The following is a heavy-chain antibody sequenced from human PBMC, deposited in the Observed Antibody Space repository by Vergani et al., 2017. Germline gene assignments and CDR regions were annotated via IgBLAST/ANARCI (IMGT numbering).Heavy chain of an antibody. V-gene: IGHV4-38-2*02. Sequence: QVQLKEPGPGLVKPSETLSLTCTVSNFFISSNAYYWGWIRQAPGRGLEWIGSLHHNGATSHNPSLRSRVTVSVDESRNLFSLRLNSVTAADTAVYYCATIGYRRWGYYFDYWGQGILVTVSS. CDR2: LHHNGAT. D-gene: IGHD2-2*02. J-gene: IGHJ4*02. CDR3: ATIGYRRWGYYFDY. CDR1: NFFISSNAYY.